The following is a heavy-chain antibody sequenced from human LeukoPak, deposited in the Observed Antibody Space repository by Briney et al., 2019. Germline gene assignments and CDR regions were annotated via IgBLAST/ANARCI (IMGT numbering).Heavy chain of an antibody. Sequence: GGSLRLSCAASGFTFSSYAMSWVRQAPGKGLEWVSAISGSGGSTYYADSVKGRFTISRDNSKSTVYLQINSLRAEDTAVYYCAKDPSSGRLKYFDYWGQGTLVTVSS. CDR1: GFTFSSYA. CDR3: AKDPSSGRLKYFDY. CDR2: ISGSGGST. V-gene: IGHV3-23*01. J-gene: IGHJ4*02. D-gene: IGHD6-19*01.